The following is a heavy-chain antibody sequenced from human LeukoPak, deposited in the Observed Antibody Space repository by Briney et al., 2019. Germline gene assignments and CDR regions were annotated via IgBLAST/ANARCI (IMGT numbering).Heavy chain of an antibody. J-gene: IGHJ4*02. CDR1: GGSFSGYY. D-gene: IGHD3-22*01. V-gene: IGHV4-34*01. CDR2: INHSGST. CDR3: ARGDYYDSSGYYGEFDY. Sequence: SETLSLTCAVYGGSFSGYYWSWIRQPPGKGLEWIGEINHSGSTNYNPSLKCRVTISVDTSKNQFSLKLSSVTAADTAVYYCARGDYYDSSGYYGEFDYWGQGTLVTVSS.